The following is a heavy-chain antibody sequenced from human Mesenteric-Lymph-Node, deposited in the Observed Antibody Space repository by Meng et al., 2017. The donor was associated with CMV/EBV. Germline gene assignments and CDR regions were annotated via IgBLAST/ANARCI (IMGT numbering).Heavy chain of an antibody. CDR2: ISSSSSYI. J-gene: IGHJ3*02. CDR3: ARELEYQLPDDAFDI. D-gene: IGHD2-2*01. CDR1: GFTFSNYW. V-gene: IGHV3-21*01. Sequence: GGSLRLSCAASGFTFSNYWMYWVRQAPGKGLEWVSSISSSSSYIYYADSVKGRFTISRDNAKNSLYLQMNSLRAEDTAVYYCARELEYQLPDDAFDIWGQGTMVTVSS.